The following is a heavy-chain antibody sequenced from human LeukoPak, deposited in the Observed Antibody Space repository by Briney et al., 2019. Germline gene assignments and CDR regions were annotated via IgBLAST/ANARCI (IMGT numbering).Heavy chain of an antibody. CDR2: INPSGGST. CDR3: ALPTPLSSHGTYYYYGMDV. CDR1: GYTFTSYY. Sequence: GASVKVSCKASGYTFTSYYMHWVRQAPGQGLEWMGIINPSGGSTSYAQKFQGRVTMTRDTSTSTVYMELSSLRSEDTAVYYCALPTPLSSHGTYYYYGMDVWGQGTTVTVSS. D-gene: IGHD6-13*01. V-gene: IGHV1-46*01. J-gene: IGHJ6*02.